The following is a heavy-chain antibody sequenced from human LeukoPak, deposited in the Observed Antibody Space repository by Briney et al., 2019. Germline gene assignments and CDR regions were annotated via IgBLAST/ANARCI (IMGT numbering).Heavy chain of an antibody. J-gene: IGHJ4*02. CDR1: GFTFSSYA. D-gene: IGHD5-18*01. Sequence: PGGSLRLSCAASGFTFSSYAMHWVRQAPGKGLEYVSAISSNGGSTYYANSVKGRFTISRDNSKNTLYLQMGSLRAEDMAVYYCARTLTAMVTPRHPYYFDYWGQGTLVTVSS. CDR2: ISSNGGST. V-gene: IGHV3-64*01. CDR3: ARTLTAMVTPRHPYYFDY.